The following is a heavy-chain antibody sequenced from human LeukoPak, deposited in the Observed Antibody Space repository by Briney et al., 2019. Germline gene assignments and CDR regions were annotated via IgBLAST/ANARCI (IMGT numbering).Heavy chain of an antibody. V-gene: IGHV3-23*01. Sequence: GGSLRLSCAASGFTFSSYSMNWVRQAPGKGLKCVSTISASGGSTYYADSVKGRFTISRDNSKNTLYLQMNSLRAEDTAVYYCATYYYRSGSPLRYFDYWGQGTLVTVSS. CDR1: GFTFSSYS. CDR3: ATYYYRSGSPLRYFDY. CDR2: ISASGGST. D-gene: IGHD3-10*01. J-gene: IGHJ4*02.